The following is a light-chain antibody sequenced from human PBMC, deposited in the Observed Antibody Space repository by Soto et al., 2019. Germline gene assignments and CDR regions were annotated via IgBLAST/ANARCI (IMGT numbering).Light chain of an antibody. V-gene: IGKV3-20*01. CDR1: QSVSNNY. CDR3: QQYGSSPPYT. J-gene: IGKJ2*01. CDR2: GSS. Sequence: EVVLTQSPGTLSLSPGERATLSCRASQSVSNNYFAWYQQKPGQAPRLLIFGSSDRATGIPDRFSGSGSGTDVTPTISRLEPEDVSVYYCQQYGSSPPYTFGQGTKLEIK.